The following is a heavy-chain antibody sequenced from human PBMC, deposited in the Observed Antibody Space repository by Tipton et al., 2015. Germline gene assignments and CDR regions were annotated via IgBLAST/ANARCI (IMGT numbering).Heavy chain of an antibody. CDR2: IKDDGSEA. J-gene: IGHJ6*02. D-gene: IGHD2-15*01. CDR3: ARFDCSGGNCYSDGMDV. Sequence: SLRLSCEASGFTFSRSWMTWVRQAPGKGLEWLGNIKDDGSEAYYVDSVKGRFTMSRDNAKKSLYLQMNSLRDEDTAVYYCARFDCSGGNCYSDGMDVWGQGTTVTVSS. CDR1: GFTFSRSW. V-gene: IGHV3-7*01.